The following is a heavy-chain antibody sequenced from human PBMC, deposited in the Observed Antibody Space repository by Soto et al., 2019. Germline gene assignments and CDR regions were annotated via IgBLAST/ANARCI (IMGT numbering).Heavy chain of an antibody. CDR1: GGTFSSYA. D-gene: IGHD3-10*01. V-gene: IGHV1-69*13. CDR2: IIPIFGTA. J-gene: IGHJ2*01. CDR3: ARARYYGSGSSFLYYYWYFDL. Sequence: SVKVSCKASGGTFSSYAISWVRQAPGQGLEWMGGIIPIFGTANYAQKFQGRVRITADESTSTAYMELSSLRSEDTAVYYCARARYYGSGSSFLYYYWYFDLWGRGTLVTVSS.